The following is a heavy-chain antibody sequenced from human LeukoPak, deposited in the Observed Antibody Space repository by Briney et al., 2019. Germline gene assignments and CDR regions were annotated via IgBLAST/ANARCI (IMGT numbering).Heavy chain of an antibody. Sequence: GGSLRLSCAASGFTFSSYGMLWVRQAPGKGLEGVAFIRYDGSNKYYADSVKGRFTISRDNSENTLYLQMSGLRAEDTAIYYCAIDHTYSTGSGKLDYWGQGILVTVSS. CDR1: GFTFSSYG. V-gene: IGHV3-30*02. CDR2: IRYDGSNK. CDR3: AIDHTYSTGSGKLDY. J-gene: IGHJ4*02. D-gene: IGHD4-11*01.